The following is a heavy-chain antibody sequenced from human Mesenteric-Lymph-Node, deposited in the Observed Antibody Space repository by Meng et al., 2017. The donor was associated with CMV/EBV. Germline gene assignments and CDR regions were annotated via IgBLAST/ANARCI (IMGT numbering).Heavy chain of an antibody. CDR2: IKPSDGST. D-gene: IGHD1-1*01. CDR3: ASRYNWNDGFDY. CDR1: GYTFTNYY. Sequence: ASVKVSCKPSGYTFTNYYMFWVRQAPGQGLEWMGIIKPSDGSTNYGQNFRGRVTMTRDTSTSTFYMELSGLRSEDTAVYYCASRYNWNDGFDYWGQGTLVTVSS. J-gene: IGHJ4*02. V-gene: IGHV1-46*01.